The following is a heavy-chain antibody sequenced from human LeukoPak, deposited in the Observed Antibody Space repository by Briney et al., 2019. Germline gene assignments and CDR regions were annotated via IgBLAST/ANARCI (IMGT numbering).Heavy chain of an antibody. CDR1: GFTFSSYW. D-gene: IGHD2-15*01. CDR3: ARSRTKGIYCSGGSCYPWFDP. J-gene: IGHJ5*02. Sequence: PGGSLRLSCAASGFTFSSYWMSWVRQAPGKGLEWVANIKQDGSEKYYVDSVKGRFIISRDNAKNSLYLQMNSLRAEDTAVYYCARSRTKGIYCSGGSCYPWFDPWGQGTLVTVSS. CDR2: IKQDGSEK. V-gene: IGHV3-7*01.